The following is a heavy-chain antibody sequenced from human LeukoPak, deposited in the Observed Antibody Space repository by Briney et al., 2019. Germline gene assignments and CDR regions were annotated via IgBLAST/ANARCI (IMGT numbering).Heavy chain of an antibody. CDR1: GGSFSGYY. CDR3: AGLPLVVPAASPFDP. V-gene: IGHV4-34*01. CDR2: INHSGST. D-gene: IGHD2-2*01. Sequence: SETLSLTCAVYGGSFSGYYWSWIRQPPGKGLEWIGEINHSGSTNYNPSLKSRVTISVDTSKNQFSLKLSSVTAADTAVYYCAGLPLVVPAASPFDPWGQGTLVTVSS. J-gene: IGHJ5*02.